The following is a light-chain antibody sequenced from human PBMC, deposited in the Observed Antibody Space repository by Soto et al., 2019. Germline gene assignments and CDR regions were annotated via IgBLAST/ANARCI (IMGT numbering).Light chain of an antibody. CDR1: SSDVGSYNL. CDR3: CSYAGSSTP. CDR2: EGS. Sequence: QSVLTQPASVSGSPGQSITISCTGTSSDVGSYNLVSWYQQHPGEAPKLMIYEGSKRPSGVSNRFSGSKSGNTASLTISGLQAEDEADYYCCSYAGSSTPFGGGTKVTVL. V-gene: IGLV2-23*01. J-gene: IGLJ3*02.